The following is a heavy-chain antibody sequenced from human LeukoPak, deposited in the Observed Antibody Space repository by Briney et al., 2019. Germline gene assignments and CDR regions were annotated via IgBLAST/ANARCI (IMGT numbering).Heavy chain of an antibody. CDR1: GFPFSSYA. J-gene: IGHJ6*03. Sequence: GGSLRLSCAASGFPFSSYAMGWVRQAPGKGLEWVSGISGSGGSTYYPDSVKGRFTISRDNSKNTLYLQINSLRAEDTAVYYCATAGRGGDRDYTDYYYFYMAVWGKGTAVTVSS. V-gene: IGHV3-23*01. D-gene: IGHD4-11*01. CDR2: ISGSGGST. CDR3: ATAGRGGDRDYTDYYYFYMAV.